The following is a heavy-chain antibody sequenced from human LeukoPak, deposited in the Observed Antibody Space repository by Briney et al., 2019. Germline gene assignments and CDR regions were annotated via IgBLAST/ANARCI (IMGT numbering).Heavy chain of an antibody. V-gene: IGHV4-39*07. D-gene: IGHD3-9*01. CDR3: ARAQLTSNPLSGYDF. Sequence: PSETLSLTCTVSGGSISSGGSFWGWIRQPPGKGPEWIGTIYYTGSTFYNPSLKSRVTISVDTSNNQFSLKLNSVTAADTAVYYCARAQLTSNPLSGYDFWGQGILVTVSS. CDR1: GGSISSGGSF. CDR2: IYYTGST. J-gene: IGHJ4*02.